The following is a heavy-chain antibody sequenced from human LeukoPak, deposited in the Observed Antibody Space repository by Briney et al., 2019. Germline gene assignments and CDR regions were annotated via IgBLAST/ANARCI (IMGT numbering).Heavy chain of an antibody. J-gene: IGHJ4*02. CDR2: TYYRSKWYN. D-gene: IGHD1-26*01. CDR3: ARDRGSLRYYFDY. V-gene: IGHV6-1*01. Sequence: SQTLSLTCAISGDSVSSNSVAWNWTRQSPSRGLECLGSTYYRSKWYNDYALSVKSRITINPDTSKNQFSLQLNSVTPEDTAVYYCARDRGSLRYYFDYWGQGTLVTVSS. CDR1: GDSVSSNSVA.